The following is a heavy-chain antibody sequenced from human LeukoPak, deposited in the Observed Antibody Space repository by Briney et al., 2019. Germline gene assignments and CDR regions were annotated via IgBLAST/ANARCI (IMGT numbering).Heavy chain of an antibody. D-gene: IGHD3-10*01. CDR3: ARLLTGSGSYSNDY. CDR2: IYYSGST. Sequence: PSETLFHTCTVSGGSISSSSYYWGWIRQPPGKGLEWIGSIYYSGSTYYNPSLKSRVTISVDTSKNQFSLKLSSVTAADTAVYYCARLLTGSGSYSNDYRGQRALVTVSS. J-gene: IGHJ4*02. CDR1: GGSISSSSYY. V-gene: IGHV4-39*01.